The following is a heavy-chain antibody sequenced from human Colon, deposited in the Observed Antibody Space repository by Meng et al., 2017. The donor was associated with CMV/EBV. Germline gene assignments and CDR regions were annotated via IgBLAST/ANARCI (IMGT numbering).Heavy chain of an antibody. CDR2: IIPILGIA. J-gene: IGHJ6*02. CDR1: GGTFSSYA. D-gene: IGHD6-13*01. V-gene: IGHV1-69*10. CDR3: AREMGSSPITNYYYYGMDV. Sequence: SVKVSCKASGGTFSSYAISWVRQAPGQGLEWMGGIIPILGIANYAQKFQGRVTITADKSTSTAYMELSSLRSEDTAVYYCAREMGSSPITNYYYYGMDVWGQGTTVTVSS.